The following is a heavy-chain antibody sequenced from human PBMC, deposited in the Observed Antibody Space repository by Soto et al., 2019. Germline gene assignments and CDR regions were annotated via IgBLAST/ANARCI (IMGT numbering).Heavy chain of an antibody. CDR1: GGTFSSYA. CDR2: IIPIFGTA. Sequence: GASVKVSCKASGGTFSSYAISWVRQAPGQGLEWMGGIIPIFGTANYAQKFQGRVTITADESTSTAYMELSSLRSEDTAVYYCARDWRTVGPSGMDVWGQGTTVTVSS. V-gene: IGHV1-69*13. D-gene: IGHD4-17*01. CDR3: ARDWRTVGPSGMDV. J-gene: IGHJ6*02.